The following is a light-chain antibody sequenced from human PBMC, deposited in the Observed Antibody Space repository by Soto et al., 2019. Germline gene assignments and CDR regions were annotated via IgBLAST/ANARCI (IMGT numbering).Light chain of an antibody. V-gene: IGLV6-57*04. Sequence: NFMLTQPHSVSESPGKTVTFSCTRSSGSIDSNYVQWYQQRPDSAPTIVISEDNQRACGVPDRFSGSIDTSSNSASLTISGVKTEDEADYYCQSYSGTNVVFGGGTKLTVL. J-gene: IGLJ2*01. CDR2: EDN. CDR1: SGSIDSNY. CDR3: QSYSGTNVV.